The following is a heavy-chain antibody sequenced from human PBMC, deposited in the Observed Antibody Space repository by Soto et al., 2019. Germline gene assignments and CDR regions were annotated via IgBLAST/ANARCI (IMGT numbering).Heavy chain of an antibody. V-gene: IGHV4-34*01. D-gene: IGHD3-9*01. CDR2: INHSGST. CDR1: GGSFSGYY. J-gene: IGHJ6*02. Sequence: PSETLSLTCAVYGGSFSGYYWSWIRQPPGKGLEWIGEINHSGSTNYNPSLKSRVTISVDTSKNQFSLKLSSVTAADTAVYYCARVGYYDILTYYYYGMDVRGQGTTVTVSS. CDR3: ARVGYYDILTYYYYGMDV.